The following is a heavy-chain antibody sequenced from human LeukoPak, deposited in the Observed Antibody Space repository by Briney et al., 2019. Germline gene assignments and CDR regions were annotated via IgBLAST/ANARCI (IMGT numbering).Heavy chain of an antibody. CDR2: IWSDATNR. Sequence: GGSLRLSCAASGFIFSHHGMHWVRQAPGKGLEWVAVIWSDATNRFYADSVKGRFTISRDNSQNTVFLQMNSLRVKDTAIYYCARDAQRGFGYSNSLKNWGHGTLVTVSS. CDR1: GFIFSHHG. J-gene: IGHJ4*01. V-gene: IGHV3-33*01. CDR3: ARDAQRGFGYSNSLKN. D-gene: IGHD4-11*01.